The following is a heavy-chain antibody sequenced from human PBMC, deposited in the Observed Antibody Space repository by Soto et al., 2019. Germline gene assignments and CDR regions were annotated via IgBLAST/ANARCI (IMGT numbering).Heavy chain of an antibody. CDR2: IRNKANSYAT. CDR1: GITFSGSS. J-gene: IGHJ4*02. CDR3: ISHSPEDMIRT. V-gene: IGHV3-73*02. Sequence: EVQLVESGGGLVQPGGSLKLSCAASGITFSGSSVHWVRQASGKGLEWVGRIRNKANSYATAYAASVRGRFTISRDDSKNTAFLQMNSLNTEDTAVYYCISHSPEDMIRTWGQGTLVTVSS. D-gene: IGHD2-15*01.